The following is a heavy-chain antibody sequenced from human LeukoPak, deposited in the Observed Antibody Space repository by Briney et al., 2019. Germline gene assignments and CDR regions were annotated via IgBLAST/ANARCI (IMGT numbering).Heavy chain of an antibody. J-gene: IGHJ4*02. Sequence: KSSQTPSLTCTVSGGSISSGGYYWSWIRQHPGKGLEWIGYIYYSGSTYYNPSLKSRVTISVDTSKNQFSLKLSSVTAADTAVYYCARDSSWSDYYFDYWGQGTLVTVSS. CDR2: IYYSGST. CDR3: ARDSSWSDYYFDY. CDR1: GGSISSGGYY. D-gene: IGHD6-13*01. V-gene: IGHV4-31*03.